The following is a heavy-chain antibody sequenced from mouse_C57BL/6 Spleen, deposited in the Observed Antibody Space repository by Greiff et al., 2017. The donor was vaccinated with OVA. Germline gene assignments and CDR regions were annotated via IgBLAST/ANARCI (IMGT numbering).Heavy chain of an antibody. D-gene: IGHD1-1*01. CDR3: ARQGYYGSSYSYAMDY. J-gene: IGHJ4*01. Sequence: EVQVVESGGGLVQPGGSLKLSCAASGFTFSDYYMYWVRQTPEKRLEWVAYISNGGGSTYYPDTVKGRFTISRDNAKNTLYLQMSRLKSEDTAMYYCARQGYYGSSYSYAMDYWGQGTSVTVSS. V-gene: IGHV5-12*01. CDR2: ISNGGGST. CDR1: GFTFSDYY.